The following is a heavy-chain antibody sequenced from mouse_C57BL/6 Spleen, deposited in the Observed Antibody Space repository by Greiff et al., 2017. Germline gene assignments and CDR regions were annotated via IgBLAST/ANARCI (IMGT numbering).Heavy chain of an antibody. V-gene: IGHV1-82*01. D-gene: IGHD2-13*01. CDR2: IYPGGGDT. CDR1: GYAFSSSW. Sequence: QVQLQQSGPELVKPGASVKISCKASGYAFSSSWMNWVKQRPGKGLGWIGRIYPGGGDTNYKGKCKGKATLTADKSSSTAYMQLSSLTSEDPAVYFCARSPDDCGCYFEGWGQGTTRTVAS. CDR3: ARSPDDCGCYFEG. J-gene: IGHJ2*01.